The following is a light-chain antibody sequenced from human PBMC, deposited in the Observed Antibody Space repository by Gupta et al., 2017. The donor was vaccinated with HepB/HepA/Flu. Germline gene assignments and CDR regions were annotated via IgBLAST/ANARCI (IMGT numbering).Light chain of an antibody. CDR3: NSRDSSGNHLV. V-gene: IGLV3-19*01. CDR1: SLRSYY. CDR2: GKN. J-gene: IGLJ2*01. Sequence: ITCQGDSLRSYYASWYQQKPGQAPVLVIYGKNNRPSGIPDRFSGSSSGDTASLTITGAQAEDEADYYCNSRDSSGNHLVFGGGTKLTVL.